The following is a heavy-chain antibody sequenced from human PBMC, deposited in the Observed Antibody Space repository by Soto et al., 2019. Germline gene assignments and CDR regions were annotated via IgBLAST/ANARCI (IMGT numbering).Heavy chain of an antibody. CDR2: INHSGST. CDR3: ARGRENVLRYFDWPTPTFGAFDI. V-gene: IGHV4-34*01. Sequence: QVQLQQWGAGLLKPSETLSLTCAVYGGSFSGYYWSWIRQPPGKGLEWIGEINHSGSTNYNPSLKSRVTISVVTSKNQFSLKLSSVTAADTAVYYCARGRENVLRYFDWPTPTFGAFDIWGQGTMVTVSS. D-gene: IGHD3-9*01. J-gene: IGHJ3*02. CDR1: GGSFSGYY.